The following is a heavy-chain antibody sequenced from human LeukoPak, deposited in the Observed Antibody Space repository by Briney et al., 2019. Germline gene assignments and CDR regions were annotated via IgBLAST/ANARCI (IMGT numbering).Heavy chain of an antibody. D-gene: IGHD3-10*01. CDR1: GFTFSSYS. CDR2: IRIIRRTK. Sequence: GGSLSLSCPASGFTFSSYSMNWVRQAPGKGLEWVPYIRIIRRTKYYAASVKGRFTISRDNSKNTPYLQMNSLRAEDTAVYYCAKDNSPNYGSGSYYFDYWGQGTLVTVSS. CDR3: AKDNSPNYGSGSYYFDY. V-gene: IGHV3-48*01. J-gene: IGHJ4*02.